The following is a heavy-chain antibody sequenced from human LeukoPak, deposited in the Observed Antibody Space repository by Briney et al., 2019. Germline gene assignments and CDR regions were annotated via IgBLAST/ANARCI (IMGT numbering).Heavy chain of an antibody. CDR1: GGSISSGSYY. J-gene: IGHJ3*02. V-gene: IGHV4-61*02. D-gene: IGHD1-26*01. CDR2: IYTSGST. Sequence: SQTLSLTCTVSGGSISSGSYYWSWIRQPAGKGLEWIGRIYTSGSTNYNPSLKSRVTISVDTSKNQFSLKLSSVTAADTAVYYCARDNSGSYFDAFDIWGQGTMVTVSS. CDR3: ARDNSGSYFDAFDI.